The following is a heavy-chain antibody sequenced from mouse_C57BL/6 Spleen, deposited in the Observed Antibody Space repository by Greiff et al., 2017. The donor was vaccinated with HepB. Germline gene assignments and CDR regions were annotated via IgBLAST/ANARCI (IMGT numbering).Heavy chain of an antibody. CDR1: GYTFTSYW. V-gene: IGHV1-52*01. CDR2: IDPSDSET. CDR3: AREAGTYYFDY. D-gene: IGHD4-1*01. Sequence: QVQLQQPGAELVRPGSSVKLSCKASGYTFTSYWMHWVKQRPIQGLEWIGNIDPSDSETHYNQKFKDKATLTVDKSSSTDYVQLSSLTAEDSAVYYCAREAGTYYFDYWGQGTTLTVSS. J-gene: IGHJ2*01.